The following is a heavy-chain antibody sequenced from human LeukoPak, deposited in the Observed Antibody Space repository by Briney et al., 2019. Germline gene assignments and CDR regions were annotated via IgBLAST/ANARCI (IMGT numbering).Heavy chain of an antibody. CDR1: GFTFSSYA. D-gene: IGHD2-2*01. CDR3: AKDLRSSTSRPYYFDY. Sequence: GGSLRLSCAASGFTFSSYAMRWVRQARGKGLEGVSAISGSGGGTYYADCVKGRFTISRDNSKNTLYLQMNSLRAEDTAVYYCAKDLRSSTSRPYYFDYWGQGTLVTVSS. J-gene: IGHJ4*02. V-gene: IGHV3-23*01. CDR2: ISGSGGGT.